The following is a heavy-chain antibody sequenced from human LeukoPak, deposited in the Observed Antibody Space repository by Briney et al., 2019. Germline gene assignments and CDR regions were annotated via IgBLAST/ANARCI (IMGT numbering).Heavy chain of an antibody. D-gene: IGHD3-10*01. V-gene: IGHV1-18*01. CDR3: ARPSGILHPFDY. CDR1: GYTFTSYG. J-gene: IGHJ4*02. Sequence: ASVKVSCQASGYTFTSYGISRVRQAPGQGLEWMGWISAYNGNTNYAQKLQGRVTMTTDTSTSTAYMELRSLRSDDTAVYYCARPSGILHPFDYWGQGTLVTVSS. CDR2: ISAYNGNT.